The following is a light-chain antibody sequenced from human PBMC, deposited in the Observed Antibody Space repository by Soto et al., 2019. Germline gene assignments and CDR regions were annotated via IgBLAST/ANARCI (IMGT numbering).Light chain of an antibody. V-gene: IGKV3-20*01. CDR3: QQYGSSLTWT. J-gene: IGKJ1*01. CDR1: QSVSSSY. Sequence: EIVLTQSPGILSLSPGERATLSCRATQSVSSSYLAWYQQKPGQAPRLLIYGASSRATGIPDRFSGSGSGTDFTLTISRLEPEDFAVYYCQQYGSSLTWTFGQGTKVEI. CDR2: GAS.